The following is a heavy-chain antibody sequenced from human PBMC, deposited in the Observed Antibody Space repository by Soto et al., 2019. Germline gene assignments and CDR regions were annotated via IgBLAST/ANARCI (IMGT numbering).Heavy chain of an antibody. J-gene: IGHJ3*02. Sequence: QVQLVESGGGVVQPGRSLRLSCAASGFTFRIYSMHWVRQSPGKGLEWVAVMWYDGTNKYYGEFVKGRFTISRDNYENTLYLQMISLRVEYTAVYYCARDGTFGTKGGSFDILGHGTLVTVSS. D-gene: IGHD3-16*01. V-gene: IGHV3-33*01. CDR2: MWYDGTNK. CDR3: ARDGTFGTKGGSFDI. CDR1: GFTFRIYS.